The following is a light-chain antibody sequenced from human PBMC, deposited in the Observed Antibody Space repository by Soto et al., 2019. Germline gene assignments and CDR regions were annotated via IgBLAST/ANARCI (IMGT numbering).Light chain of an antibody. Sequence: QSALSQPASVSGSPGQSITISCTVTSSDVGGYNYVSWYQQHPGKAPKLMIYEVSNRPSGVSNRFSGSKSGNTASLTISGLQAEDEADYYCSSYTSSSTPHYVFGTGTKVTVL. V-gene: IGLV2-14*01. CDR2: EVS. CDR3: SSYTSSSTPHYV. J-gene: IGLJ1*01. CDR1: SSDVGGYNY.